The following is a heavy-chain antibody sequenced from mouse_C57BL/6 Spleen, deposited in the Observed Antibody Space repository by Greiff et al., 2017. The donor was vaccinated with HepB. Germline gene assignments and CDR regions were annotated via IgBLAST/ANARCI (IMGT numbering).Heavy chain of an antibody. CDR3: ARDGSSVEAVYFDY. CDR2: INPNYGTT. V-gene: IGHV1-39*01. Sequence: VHVKQSGPELVKPGASVKISCKASGYSFTDYNMNWVKQSNGKSLEWIGVINPNYGTTSYNQKFKGKATLTVDQSSSTAYMQLNSLTSEDSAVYYCARDGSSVEAVYFDYWGQGTTLTVSS. D-gene: IGHD1-1*01. CDR1: GYSFTDYN. J-gene: IGHJ2*01.